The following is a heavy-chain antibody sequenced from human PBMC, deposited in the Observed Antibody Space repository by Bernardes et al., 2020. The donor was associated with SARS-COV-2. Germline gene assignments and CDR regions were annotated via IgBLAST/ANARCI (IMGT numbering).Heavy chain of an antibody. V-gene: IGHV1-2*02. CDR1: GYSFSAYY. J-gene: IGHJ3*01. D-gene: IGHD1-26*01. CDR3: ARDLSGSEGRYFDL. CDR2: INPNSAET. Sequence: ASVKVSCKASGYSFSAYYMHWLRQAPGHGLEWMGCINPNSAETSYAQKFQGRVTMTRDTSINTGYMELSGLISDDTAVYYCARDLSGSEGRYFDLWGQGTMVIVSS.